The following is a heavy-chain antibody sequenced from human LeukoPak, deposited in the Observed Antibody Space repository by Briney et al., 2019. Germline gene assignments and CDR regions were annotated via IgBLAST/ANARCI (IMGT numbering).Heavy chain of an antibody. CDR1: GGSISYY. CDR2: IYYTGST. CDR3: ARASFSTPGNFDY. J-gene: IGHJ4*02. D-gene: IGHD2/OR15-2a*01. V-gene: IGHV4-59*01. Sequence: SETLSLTCTVSGGSISYYWSWIRQPPGKGLEWIGYIYYTGSTNYNPSLKSRVSIPVDTSKNQFSLKLSSVTAADTAVYFCARASFSTPGNFDYWGQGTMVTVSS.